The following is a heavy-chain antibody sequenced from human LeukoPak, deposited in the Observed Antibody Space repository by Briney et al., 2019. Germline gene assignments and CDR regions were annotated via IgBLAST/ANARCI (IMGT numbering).Heavy chain of an antibody. CDR1: GLTFSSYG. D-gene: IGHD6-19*01. J-gene: IGHJ4*02. CDR3: AKDRFSSGWYPPLYFDS. V-gene: IGHV3-23*01. Sequence: GGSLRLSCAASGLTFSSYGIHWVRQAPGKGLEWVSGISVSEGSTYYADSVKGRFTISRDNSINALYLHMNSLRAEDTAVYYCAKDRFSSGWYPPLYFDSWGRGTLVTVSS. CDR2: ISVSEGST.